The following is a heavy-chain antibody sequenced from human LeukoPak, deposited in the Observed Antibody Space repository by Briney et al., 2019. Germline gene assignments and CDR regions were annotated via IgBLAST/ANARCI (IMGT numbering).Heavy chain of an antibody. CDR1: GYTFTSYD. D-gene: IGHD6-13*01. CDR2: INPSGGST. J-gene: IGHJ4*02. Sequence: ASVKVSCKASGYTFTSYDINWVRQATGQGLEWMGIINPSGGSTSYAQKFQGRVTMTRDTSTSTVYMELSSLRSEDTAVYYCATYNQYSSSWYSPFDYWGQGTLVTVSS. CDR3: ATYNQYSSSWYSPFDY. V-gene: IGHV1-46*01.